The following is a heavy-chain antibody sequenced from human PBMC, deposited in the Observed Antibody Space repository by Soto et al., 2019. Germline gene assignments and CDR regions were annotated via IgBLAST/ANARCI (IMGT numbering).Heavy chain of an antibody. CDR1: GYTFSSYD. V-gene: IGHV1-8*01. D-gene: IGHD3-22*01. CDR3: ASLMYYYDSSGFPRMDI. Sequence: ASVKVSCKASGYTFSSYDIHWVRQAAGQGLEWMGWMNPSSGNTGYAQKFQGRVTMTRDTSISTAYMELSSLRPEDTAVYYCASLMYYYDSSGFPRMDIWGQGTMVTVSS. J-gene: IGHJ3*02. CDR2: MNPSSGNT.